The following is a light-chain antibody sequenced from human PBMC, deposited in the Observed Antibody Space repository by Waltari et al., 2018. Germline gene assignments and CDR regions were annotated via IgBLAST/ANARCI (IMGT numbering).Light chain of an antibody. V-gene: IGKV4-1*01. Sequence: SAEKKNRLGWYQQKSGQSPKLLIYGASTRKSGVPDRFSGSGSGTDFTLTISSLQTEDVAVYYCQQYYSTPFTFGPGTKVDIK. CDR2: GAS. CDR3: QQYYSTPFT. J-gene: IGKJ3*01. CDR1: SAEKKNR.